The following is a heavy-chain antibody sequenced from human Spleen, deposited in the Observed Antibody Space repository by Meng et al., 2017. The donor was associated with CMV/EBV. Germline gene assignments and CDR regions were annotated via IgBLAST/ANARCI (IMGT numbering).Heavy chain of an antibody. CDR2: ISGGGGST. D-gene: IGHD1-26*01. CDR3: ARVRHYSGPIFNDY. V-gene: IGHV3-23*01. Sequence: GESLKISCAASGVTFSAYAMSWVRQAPGKGLEWVSSISGGGGSTYYADSVKGRFTISRDNAKNSVFLQMYNLKAEDTAMYYCARVRHYSGPIFNDYWGQGTLVTVSS. J-gene: IGHJ4*02. CDR1: GVTFSAYA.